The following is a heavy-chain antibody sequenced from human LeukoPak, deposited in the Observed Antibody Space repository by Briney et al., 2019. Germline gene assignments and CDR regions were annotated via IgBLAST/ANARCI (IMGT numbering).Heavy chain of an antibody. V-gene: IGHV1-3*01. CDR1: GYTFINYI. Sequence: ASVKVSCKASGYTFINYIIHWVRQAPGQRLEWVGWINAGSGDTKYSQKFQGRVTIIWDTSASTAYMEVSSLRSEDTAVYYCAAEGQWSLVHYFNSWGQGTLVTVSS. CDR2: INAGSGDT. CDR3: AAEGQWSLVHYFNS. D-gene: IGHD2-15*01. J-gene: IGHJ4*02.